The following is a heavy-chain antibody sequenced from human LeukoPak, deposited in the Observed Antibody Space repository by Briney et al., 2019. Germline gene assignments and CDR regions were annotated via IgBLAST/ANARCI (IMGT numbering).Heavy chain of an antibody. D-gene: IGHD5-24*01. V-gene: IGHV1-69*04. CDR3: ARDRGTVDGYNDNGIDY. CDR1: GYTFTSYY. Sequence: SVKVSCKASGYTFTSYYMHWVRQAPGQGLEWMGRIIPILGIANYAQKFQGRVTITADKSTSTAYMELSSLRSEDTAVYYCARDRGTVDGYNDNGIDYWGQGTLVTVSS. J-gene: IGHJ4*02. CDR2: IIPILGIA.